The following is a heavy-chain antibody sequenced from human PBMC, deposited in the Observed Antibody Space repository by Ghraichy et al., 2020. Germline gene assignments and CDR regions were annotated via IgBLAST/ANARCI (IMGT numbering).Heavy chain of an antibody. CDR1: GFTFSKNW. D-gene: IGHD3-10*01. J-gene: IGHJ4*02. Sequence: GGSLRLSCAASGFTFSKNWMTWVRQAPGKGLEWVANINEDGRVKHYVGSVKGRFTISRDNANNSLYLDMNSLRAEDTAVYYCARDLPSASYDFWGQGTLVTVSS. CDR3: ARDLPSASYDF. CDR2: INEDGRVK. V-gene: IGHV3-7*01.